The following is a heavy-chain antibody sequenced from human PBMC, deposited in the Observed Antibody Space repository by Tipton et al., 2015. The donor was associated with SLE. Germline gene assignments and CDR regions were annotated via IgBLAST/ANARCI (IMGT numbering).Heavy chain of an antibody. D-gene: IGHD4-23*01. V-gene: IGHV4-34*01. Sequence: TLSLTCAVYGGSFSGYYWSWIRQPPGKGLEWIGEINHSGSTNYNPSLKSRVTISVDTSKNQFSLKLSSVTAADTAVYYCARWVTTVVTRTFDYWGQGTLVTVSS. CDR2: INHSGST. J-gene: IGHJ4*02. CDR1: GGSFSGYY. CDR3: ARWVTTVVTRTFDY.